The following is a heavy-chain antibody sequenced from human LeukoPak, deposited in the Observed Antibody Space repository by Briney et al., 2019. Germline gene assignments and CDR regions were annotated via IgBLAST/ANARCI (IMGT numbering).Heavy chain of an antibody. CDR2: INAGNGNT. Sequence: ASVKVSCKASGYTFTSYAMHWVRRAPGQRLEWMGWINAGNGNTKYSQKFQGRVTITRDTSASTAYMELSSLRSEDTAVYYCAYYDSSGYYSTGFDYWGQGTLVTVSS. CDR3: AYYDSSGYYSTGFDY. V-gene: IGHV1-3*01. CDR1: GYTFTSYA. J-gene: IGHJ4*02. D-gene: IGHD3-22*01.